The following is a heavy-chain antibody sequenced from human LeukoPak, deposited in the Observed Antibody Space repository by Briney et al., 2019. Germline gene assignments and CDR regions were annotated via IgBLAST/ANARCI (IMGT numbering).Heavy chain of an antibody. CDR3: VRARGDRSGYYRY. D-gene: IGHD3-22*01. Sequence: GASVKVSCKTSGYTFTKYGISWVRQAPGQGPEWMGWISVYDGNTNYAQKLQDRLTLTTDTSTDTAHMELRSLRSDDTAVYYCVRARGDRSGYYRYWDQGTLVTVSS. V-gene: IGHV1-18*01. CDR1: GYTFTKYG. J-gene: IGHJ4*02. CDR2: ISVYDGNT.